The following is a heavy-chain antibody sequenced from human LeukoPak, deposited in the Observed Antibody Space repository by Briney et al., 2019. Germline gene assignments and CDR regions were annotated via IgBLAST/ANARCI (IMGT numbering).Heavy chain of an antibody. D-gene: IGHD4-17*01. Sequence: GESLKISCEGSGYSFINYWIAWVRQVPGKGLEWMGISSPGDSDTRFSPSFQGQVTISVDESISTAYLQWSRMKASDTAMYYCASWRGTVTTLNFQHWGEGTLVTVSS. V-gene: IGHV5-51*01. CDR2: SSPGDSDT. CDR3: ASWRGTVTTLNFQH. J-gene: IGHJ1*01. CDR1: GYSFINYW.